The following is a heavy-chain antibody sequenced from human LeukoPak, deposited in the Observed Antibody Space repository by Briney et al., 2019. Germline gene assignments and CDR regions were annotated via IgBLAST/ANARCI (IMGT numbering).Heavy chain of an antibody. CDR3: ARDRPYYDILTGPDY. CDR1: GYTFTSYG. J-gene: IGHJ4*02. V-gene: IGHV1-18*01. Sequence: ASVKVSCKASGYTFTSYGISWVRQAPGQGLEWMGWISAYNGNTNYAQKLQGRVTMTTDTSTSTVYMELRSLRSDDTAVYYCARDRPYYDILTGPDYWGQGTLVTVSS. CDR2: ISAYNGNT. D-gene: IGHD3-9*01.